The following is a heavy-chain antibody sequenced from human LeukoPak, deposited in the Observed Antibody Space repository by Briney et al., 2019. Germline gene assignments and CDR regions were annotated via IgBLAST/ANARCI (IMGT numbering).Heavy chain of an antibody. CDR3: AKDGGKAVAGTFDY. J-gene: IGHJ4*02. V-gene: IGHV3-30*04. CDR2: VSSDGSTK. Sequence: GGSLRLSCAASGFTFNNFAMHWVRQAPGKGLEHVAVVSSDGSTKYYPDSVRGRFIISRDNFKSTVYLQMNSLRIDDTAVYHCAKDGGKAVAGTFDYWGQGTLVTVSS. CDR1: GFTFNNFA. D-gene: IGHD6-19*01.